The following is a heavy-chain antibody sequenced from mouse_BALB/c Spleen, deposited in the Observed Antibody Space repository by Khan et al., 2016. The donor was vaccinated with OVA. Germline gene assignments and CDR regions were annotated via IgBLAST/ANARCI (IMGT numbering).Heavy chain of an antibody. CDR3: ARRNYFGYTLAY. CDR2: IYPGSGNT. J-gene: IGHJ3*01. D-gene: IGHD1-2*01. Sequence: QVQLQQSGAELARPGASVKLSCNVSGYTFTDYYINWVKQKTGQGLEWIGEIYPGSGNTYYNEKFKGMATLTADTSSSTAYMQLSSLTSEESAVFFCARRNYFGYTLAYWGQGTLVTVSA. V-gene: IGHV1-77*01. CDR1: GYTFTDYY.